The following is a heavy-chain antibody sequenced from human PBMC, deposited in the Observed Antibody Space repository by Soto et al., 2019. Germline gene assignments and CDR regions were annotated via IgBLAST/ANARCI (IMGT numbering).Heavy chain of an antibody. CDR2: INAGNGNT. V-gene: IGHV1-3*01. CDR3: ARGGSLYWYFDL. D-gene: IGHD1-26*01. CDR1: GYTFTSYA. Sequence: QVQLVQSGAEVKKPGASVKVSCKASGYTFTSYAMHWVRQAPGQRLEWMGWINAGNGNTKYSQKFQGRVTITRDTSASTAYMELSRLRSDDTAVYYCARGGSLYWYFDLWGRGTLVTVSS. J-gene: IGHJ2*01.